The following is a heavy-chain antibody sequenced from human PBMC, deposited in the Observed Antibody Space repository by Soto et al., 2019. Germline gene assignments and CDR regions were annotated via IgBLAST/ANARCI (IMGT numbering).Heavy chain of an antibody. D-gene: IGHD2-2*01. V-gene: IGHV1-69*13. CDR1: GGTFGSHA. J-gene: IGHJ4*02. CDR2: IIPVSGAA. Sequence: SVRSSYRPSGGTFGSHAFTYVRQAPGQGLEWMGGIIPVSGAAHYAQKFQGRVTITADESTSTAYMELSSLSSQDTAVYYCATALGCRSTSCTLDYWGQGTQVTVSS. CDR3: ATALGCRSTSCTLDY.